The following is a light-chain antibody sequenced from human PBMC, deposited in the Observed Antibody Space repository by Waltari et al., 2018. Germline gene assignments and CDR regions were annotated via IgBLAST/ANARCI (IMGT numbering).Light chain of an antibody. CDR1: SGHSSNI. Sequence: QLVLTQSPSASASLGALVKLTCTLSSGHSSNIIAWHQQQPEKGPRYLMKVNSDGSHSKGDGIPDRFSGSSAGAERYLTISSLQSEDEADYYCQTGGHGTWVFGGGTKLTVL. V-gene: IGLV4-69*01. CDR3: QTGGHGTWV. CDR2: VNSDGSH. J-gene: IGLJ3*02.